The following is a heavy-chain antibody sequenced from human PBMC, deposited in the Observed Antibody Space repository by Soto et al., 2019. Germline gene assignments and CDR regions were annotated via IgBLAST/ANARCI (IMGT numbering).Heavy chain of an antibody. CDR1: GFTFSDYY. V-gene: IGHV3-11*06. CDR3: ARELVHSYDSSGYYYRPWDY. CDR2: ISSSSSYT. J-gene: IGHJ4*02. Sequence: GGSLRLSCAASGFTFSDYYMSWIRQAPGKGLEWVSYISSSSSYTNYADSVKGRFTISRDNAKNSLYLQMNSLRAEDTAVYYCARELVHSYDSSGYYYRPWDYWGQGTLVTVSS. D-gene: IGHD3-22*01.